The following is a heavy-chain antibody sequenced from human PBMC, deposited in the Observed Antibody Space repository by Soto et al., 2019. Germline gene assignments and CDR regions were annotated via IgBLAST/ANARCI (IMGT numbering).Heavy chain of an antibody. CDR2: IIPIFGTA. J-gene: IGHJ6*02. Sequence: SVNVSCKAAGGTFSIYAISWVRQAPGQGLEWMGGIIPIFGTANYAQKFQGRVTITADESTSTAYMELSSLRSEDTAVYYCARAKFGSSLLGYYYYGMDVWGQGTTVTVSS. CDR1: GGTFSIYA. CDR3: ARAKFGSSLLGYYYYGMDV. D-gene: IGHD3-16*01. V-gene: IGHV1-69*13.